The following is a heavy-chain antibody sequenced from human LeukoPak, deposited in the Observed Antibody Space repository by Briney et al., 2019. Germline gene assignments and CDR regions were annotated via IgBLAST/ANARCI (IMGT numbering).Heavy chain of an antibody. D-gene: IGHD3-10*01. V-gene: IGHV3-30*03. CDR3: ARDGPHYYGPGSYYNYFYGMDV. J-gene: IGHJ6*02. Sequence: PERSLRLSCAASEFTFSSYGMHWVRQAPGKGLEWVAVISYDGSNKYYADSVKGRFTISRDNSKNTLYLQMNSLRAEDTGVYYCARDGPHYYGPGSYYNYFYGMDVWGQGTTVTVSS. CDR1: EFTFSSYG. CDR2: ISYDGSNK.